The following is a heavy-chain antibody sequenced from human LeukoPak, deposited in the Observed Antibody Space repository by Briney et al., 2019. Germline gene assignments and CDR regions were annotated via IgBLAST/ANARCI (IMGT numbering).Heavy chain of an antibody. CDR1: GGSISSSSSY. CDR2: INHSGST. D-gene: IGHD2-15*01. V-gene: IGHV4-39*07. Sequence: SETLSLTCSVSGGSISSSSSYWGWIRQPPGTGLEWIGEINHSGSTNSNPSLKSRVTISVDTSKNQFSLKLSSVTAADTAMYYCARRLLGYCSGGSCYSGYFQHWGQGTLVTVSS. J-gene: IGHJ1*01. CDR3: ARRLLGYCSGGSCYSGYFQH.